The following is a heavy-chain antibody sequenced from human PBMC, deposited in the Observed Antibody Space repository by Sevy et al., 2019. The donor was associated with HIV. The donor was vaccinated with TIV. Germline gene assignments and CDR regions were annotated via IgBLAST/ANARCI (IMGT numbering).Heavy chain of an antibody. V-gene: IGHV3-23*01. CDR3: ARGSGSHDY. Sequence: GGSLRLSCAASGFTFSNYAMSWVRQAPGKGLEWVSTISNSGSFTYHADSVKGRFTISRDNSKNKLYLQVNSLRGEDTAVYYCARGSGSHDYWGQGTLVTVSS. CDR2: ISNSGSFT. D-gene: IGHD1-26*01. CDR1: GFTFSNYA. J-gene: IGHJ4*02.